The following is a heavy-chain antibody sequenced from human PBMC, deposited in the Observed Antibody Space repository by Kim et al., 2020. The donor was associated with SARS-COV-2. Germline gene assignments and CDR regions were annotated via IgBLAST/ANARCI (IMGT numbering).Heavy chain of an antibody. Sequence: SETLSLTCTVSGGSISSYYWSWIRQPAGKGLEWIGRIYTSGSTNYNPSLKSRVTMSVDTSKNQFSLKLSSVTAADTAVYYCARALLDGVCYLFDPWGQGTLVTFSS. D-gene: IGHD2-8*01. J-gene: IGHJ5*02. CDR2: IYTSGST. V-gene: IGHV4-4*07. CDR3: ARALLDGVCYLFDP. CDR1: GGSISSYY.